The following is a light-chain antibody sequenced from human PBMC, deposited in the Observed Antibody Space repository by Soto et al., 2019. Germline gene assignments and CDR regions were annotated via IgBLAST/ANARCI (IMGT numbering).Light chain of an antibody. Sequence: QPVLTQPASVSGSPGQSITISCTGTSSDIGGYDFVSWYQQHPAKAPRLIISEVTNRPSGVSNRFSGSKSGNTASLTISGLQVEDEADYFCSSFTSRDTLVFGGGTQLTVL. CDR3: SSFTSRDTLV. J-gene: IGLJ3*02. CDR1: SSDIGGYDF. CDR2: EVT. V-gene: IGLV2-14*01.